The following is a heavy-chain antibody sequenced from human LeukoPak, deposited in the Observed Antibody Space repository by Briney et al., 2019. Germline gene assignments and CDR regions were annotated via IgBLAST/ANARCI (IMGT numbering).Heavy chain of an antibody. CDR1: GYSISSGYY. J-gene: IGHJ4*02. V-gene: IGHV4-38-2*02. CDR2: IYHSGST. D-gene: IGHD3-10*01. Sequence: SETLSLTCTVSGYSISSGYYWGWIRQPPGKGLEWIGSIYHSGSTYYNPSLKSRVTISVDTSKNQFSLKLSSVTAADTAVYYCARDRGLLWFGELPDYWGQGTLVTVSS. CDR3: ARDRGLLWFGELPDY.